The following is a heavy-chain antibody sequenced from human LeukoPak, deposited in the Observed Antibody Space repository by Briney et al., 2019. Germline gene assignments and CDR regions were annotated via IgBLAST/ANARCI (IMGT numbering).Heavy chain of an antibody. CDR1: GFTPSSYA. V-gene: IGHV3-23*01. D-gene: IGHD6-19*01. Sequence: GESLRLSCSASGFTPSSYAMSSVRQAPGKGVEWVSVISDNGGSTYYADCVKGRFTISRDNFKNTLYLQMNSLRAEDTAVYYCAKARFGSGWYDNWGQGTLVTVSS. CDR2: ISDNGGST. J-gene: IGHJ5*02. CDR3: AKARFGSGWYDN.